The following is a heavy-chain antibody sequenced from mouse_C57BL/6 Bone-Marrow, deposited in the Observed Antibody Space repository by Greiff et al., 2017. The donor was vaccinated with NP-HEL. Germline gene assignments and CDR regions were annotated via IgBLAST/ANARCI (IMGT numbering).Heavy chain of an antibody. D-gene: IGHD2-12*01. Sequence: VQLQQSGAELMKPGASVKLSCTATGYTFTGYWIEWVKQRPGHGLEWIGEILPGSGSTTYNEKFKGKATFTADTSSNTAYMQLSSLTTEDSAIYYCAREGDDSDFDYGGWGTTTTVSS. CDR1: GYTFTGYW. V-gene: IGHV1-9*01. CDR2: ILPGSGST. CDR3: AREGDDSDFDY. J-gene: IGHJ2*01.